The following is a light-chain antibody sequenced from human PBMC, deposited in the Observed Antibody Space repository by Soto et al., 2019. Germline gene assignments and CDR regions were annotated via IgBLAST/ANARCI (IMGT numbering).Light chain of an antibody. CDR1: SSNIGAGYD. J-gene: IGLJ3*02. CDR3: QSYDSSLSGWV. Sequence: QSVLTQPPSVSGAPGQRVTISCTGSSSNIGAGYDVHWYQQLPGTAPKLLIYGNSNRPSGVPDRFSGSKSGTSASLAITGLQAEDEADYYCQSYDSSLSGWVFGVVTKVTVL. CDR2: GNS. V-gene: IGLV1-40*01.